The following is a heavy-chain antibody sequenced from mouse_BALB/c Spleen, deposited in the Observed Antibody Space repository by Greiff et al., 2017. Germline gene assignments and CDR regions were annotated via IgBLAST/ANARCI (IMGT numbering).Heavy chain of an antibody. V-gene: IGHV5-4*02. CDR2: ISDGGSYT. J-gene: IGHJ2*01. CDR1: GFTFSDYY. Sequence: EVMLVASGGGLVKPGGSLKLSCAASGFTFSDYYMYWVRQTPEKRLEWVATISDGGSYTYYPDSVKGRFTISRDNAKNNLYLQMSSLKSEDTAMYYCARGGMRPYFDYWGQGTTLTVSS. CDR3: ARGGMRPYFDY.